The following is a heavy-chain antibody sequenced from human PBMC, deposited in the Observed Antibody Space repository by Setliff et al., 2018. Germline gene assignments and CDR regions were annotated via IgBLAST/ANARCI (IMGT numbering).Heavy chain of an antibody. CDR1: GYNFITFG. J-gene: IGHJ4*02. CDR2: IAPYNGNT. V-gene: IGHV1-18*01. Sequence: ASVKVSCKTSGYNFITFGISWVRQAPGQGLEWLGWIAPYNGNTDYAQKFQGRVTMTTDTSTNTAHMELRSLTSADTAIYYCTRGPGPWVVVAMPFDCWGQGTLVTVAS. D-gene: IGHD5-12*01. CDR3: TRGPGPWVVVAMPFDC.